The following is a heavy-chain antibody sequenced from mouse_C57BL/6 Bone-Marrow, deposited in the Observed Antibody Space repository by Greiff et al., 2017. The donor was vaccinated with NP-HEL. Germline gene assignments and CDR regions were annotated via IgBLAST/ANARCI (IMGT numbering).Heavy chain of an antibody. CDR3: ARGATTVVARYFDV. V-gene: IGHV1-54*01. J-gene: IGHJ1*03. CDR2: INPGSGGT. CDR1: GYAFTNYL. Sequence: QVQLQQSGAELVRPGTSVKVSCKASGYAFTNYLIEWVKQRPGQGLEWIGVINPGSGGTNYNEKFKGKATLTADKSSSTAYMQLSSLTSEDSAVYFCARGATTVVARYFDVWGTGTTVTVSS. D-gene: IGHD1-1*01.